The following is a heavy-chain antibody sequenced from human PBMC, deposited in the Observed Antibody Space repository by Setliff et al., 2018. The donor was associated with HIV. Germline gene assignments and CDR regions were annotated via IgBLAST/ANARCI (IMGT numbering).Heavy chain of an antibody. CDR2: IRSKVDGETT. J-gene: IGHJ4*02. CDR1: GFSFGNAW. CDR3: TTDSAAEFNFDY. V-gene: IGHV3-15*01. Sequence: PGGSLRLSCAASGFSFGNAWMSWVRQAAGKGLEWVGRIRSKVDGETTDYAAPVKGRFTISRDDSKNTLYLQMNSLKIEDTAVYYCTTDSAAEFNFDYWGQGTLVTVSS. D-gene: IGHD3-10*01.